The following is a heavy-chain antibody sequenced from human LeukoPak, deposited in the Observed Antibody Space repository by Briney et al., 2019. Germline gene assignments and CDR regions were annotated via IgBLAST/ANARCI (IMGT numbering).Heavy chain of an antibody. CDR3: ARVGADSSWIDY. D-gene: IGHD6-13*01. Sequence: ASVKVSCKASGYTFTGYYLHWVRQAPGQGLEWMGWIIPKSGGTKYAQKLQGRVTMTRDTSITTAYMELSRLRFDDTAVYYCARVGADSSWIDYWGQGTLVTVSS. CDR2: IIPKSGGT. J-gene: IGHJ4*02. V-gene: IGHV1-2*02. CDR1: GYTFTGYY.